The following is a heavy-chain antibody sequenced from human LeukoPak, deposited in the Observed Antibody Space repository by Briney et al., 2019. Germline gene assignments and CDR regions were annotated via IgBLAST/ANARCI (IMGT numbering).Heavy chain of an antibody. CDR2: ISHSSSGT. D-gene: IGHD3-22*01. J-gene: IGHJ4*02. CDR1: GFTFSSYA. V-gene: IGHV3-23*01. CDR3: AKVINSGYYYYFDY. Sequence: GGSLRLSCAGSGFTFSSYAMSWVRQAPGKGLEGVSAISHSSSGTYCVDSVKGRFTISRDNSKNTLYMQMNSLRAEDTAVYYCAKVINSGYYYYFDYWGQGTLVTVSS.